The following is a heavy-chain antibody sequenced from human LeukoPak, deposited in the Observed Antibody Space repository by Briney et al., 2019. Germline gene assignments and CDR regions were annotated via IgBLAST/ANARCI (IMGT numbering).Heavy chain of an antibody. J-gene: IGHJ2*01. D-gene: IGHD3-22*01. CDR1: GCSISSYY. V-gene: IGHV4-59*01. CDR2: ISYSGST. Sequence: PSETLSLTCTVSGCSISSYYWSWIRQPPGKGLEGIGGISYSGSTNYNPSLKSRVTMSVDTSKNQFSLRLTSVTAAATAMYYCAIDPVKHPYWYFDLWGRGTLVTVSS. CDR3: AIDPVKHPYWYFDL.